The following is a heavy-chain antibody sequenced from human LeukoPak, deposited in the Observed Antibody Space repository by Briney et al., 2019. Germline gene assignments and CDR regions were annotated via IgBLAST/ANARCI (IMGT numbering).Heavy chain of an antibody. J-gene: IGHJ4*02. D-gene: IGHD3-10*01. V-gene: IGHV2-70*04. Sequence: SGPALVKPTQTLTLTCTFSGFSLSTSGMRVSWIRQLPAKALEWLARIDWGDDKFYSTSLKTRLTISKDTSKNQVVLTMTNMDPVDTATYYCAREGLWFGDPQRGYYFDYWGQGTLVTVSS. CDR1: GFSLSTSGMR. CDR2: IDWGDDK. CDR3: AREGLWFGDPQRGYYFDY.